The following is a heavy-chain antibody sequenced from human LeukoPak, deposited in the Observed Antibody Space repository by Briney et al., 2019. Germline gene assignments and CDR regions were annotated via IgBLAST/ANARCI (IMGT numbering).Heavy chain of an antibody. CDR3: AKRPDCSTTNCFRFEY. CDR2: ISGDGGST. J-gene: IGHJ4*02. D-gene: IGHD2-2*01. Sequence: GGSLRLSFAASEFTFSTYAMSWVRQAPGQGLEWVSSISGDGGSTYYAESVKGRFTISRDNSKNTLYLQMNSLRAEDTAVYYCAKRPDCSTTNCFRFEYWGQGTLVTVSS. V-gene: IGHV3-23*01. CDR1: EFTFSTYA.